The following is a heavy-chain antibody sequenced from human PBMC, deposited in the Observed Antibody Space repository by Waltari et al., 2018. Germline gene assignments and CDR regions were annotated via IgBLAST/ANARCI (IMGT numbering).Heavy chain of an antibody. Sequence: QLQLQESGPGLVKPSETLSLTCTVPGGSISSSSYYWGWIRQPPGKGLEWIGSIYYSGSTYYNPSLKSRVTISVDTSKNQFSLKLSSVTAADTAVYYCASLSPKVGVMRAFDIWGQGTMVTVSS. CDR3: ASLSPKVGVMRAFDI. V-gene: IGHV4-39*01. J-gene: IGHJ3*02. CDR1: GGSISSSSYY. D-gene: IGHD3-16*01. CDR2: IYYSGST.